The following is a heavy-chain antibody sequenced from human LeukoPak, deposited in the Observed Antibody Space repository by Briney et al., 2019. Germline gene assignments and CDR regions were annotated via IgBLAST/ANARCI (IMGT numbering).Heavy chain of an antibody. Sequence: SETLSLTCTVSGYSISSGYYWGWIRQPPGKGLEWIGIIYHSGSTYYNPSLKSRVTISVDTPKNQFSLNLSSVTAADTAVYYCARRFGDPFDYWGQGTLVTVSS. CDR3: ARRFGDPFDY. D-gene: IGHD3-10*01. CDR2: IYHSGST. V-gene: IGHV4-38-2*02. CDR1: GYSISSGYY. J-gene: IGHJ4*02.